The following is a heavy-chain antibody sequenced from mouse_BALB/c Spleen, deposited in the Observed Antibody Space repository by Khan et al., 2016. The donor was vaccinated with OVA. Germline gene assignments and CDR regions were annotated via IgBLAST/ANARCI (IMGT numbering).Heavy chain of an antibody. V-gene: IGHV1-74*01. D-gene: IGHD2-13*01. CDR2: IYPSDSYT. CDR1: GYTFTNYW. CDR3: TTGDPVPFAS. J-gene: IGHJ2*01. Sequence: QVQLQQPGAELVRPGASVKVSCKASGYTFTNYWINWVKQRPGQGLDWIGNIYPSDSYTNYNQNFKDMETLTVDKSSSTAYMQLSSPTSEDSAVYYCTTGDPVPFASWVPGSPLPFSS.